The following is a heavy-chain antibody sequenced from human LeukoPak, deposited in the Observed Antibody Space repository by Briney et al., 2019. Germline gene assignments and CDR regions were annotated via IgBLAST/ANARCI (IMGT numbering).Heavy chain of an antibody. J-gene: IGHJ4*02. D-gene: IGHD2-8*01. CDR3: AKDFPGPAHTNEMIFDY. CDR1: GFTFSNCW. Sequence: GGSLRLSCAASGFTFSNCWMNWVRQAPGKGLEWVANIKQDGGEKSYVDSVKGRFTISRDNAKNSLHLQMNSLRAEDTAVYYCAKDFPGPAHTNEMIFDYWGQGTLVTVSS. CDR2: IKQDGGEK. V-gene: IGHV3-7*01.